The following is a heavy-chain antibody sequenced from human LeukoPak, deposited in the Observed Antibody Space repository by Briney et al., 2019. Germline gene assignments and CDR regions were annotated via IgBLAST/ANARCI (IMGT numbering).Heavy chain of an antibody. CDR1: GGTFSSYA. V-gene: IGHV1-69*01. D-gene: IGHD1-7*01. Sequence: ASVEASCKASGGTFSSYAISWVRQAPGQGLEWMGGIIPIFGTANYAQKFQGRVTITADESTSTAYMELSSLRSEDTAVYYCARGGFESGTTFDYWGQGTLVTVSS. CDR3: ARGGFESGTTFDY. J-gene: IGHJ4*02. CDR2: IIPIFGTA.